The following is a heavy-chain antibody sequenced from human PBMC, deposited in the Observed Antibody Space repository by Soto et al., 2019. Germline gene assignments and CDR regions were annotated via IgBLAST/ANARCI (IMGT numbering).Heavy chain of an antibody. D-gene: IGHD4-17*01. CDR2: INPNSGGT. J-gene: IGHJ6*02. CDR1: GYTFTGYY. CDR3: ARDVRPTVTARPGYYYGMDV. V-gene: IGHV1-2*02. Sequence: GASVKVSCKASGYTFTGYYMHWVRQAPGQGLEWMGWINPNSGGTNYAQKFQGRVTMTRDTSISTAYMELSRLRSDDTAVYYCARDVRPTVTARPGYYYGMDVWGQGTTVTVSS.